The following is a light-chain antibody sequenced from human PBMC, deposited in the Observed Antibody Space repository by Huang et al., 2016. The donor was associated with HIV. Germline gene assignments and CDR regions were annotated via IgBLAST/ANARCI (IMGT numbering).Light chain of an antibody. CDR3: QQVNSYPLT. V-gene: IGKV1-9*01. CDR1: QGISSF. Sequence: IQLTQSPSSLSASVGDRVTITCRASQGISSFLAWYHQKPWKAPKLLIYAAYTLQSGVPARFSGSGSGTDFTLIISSLQPEDFATYYCQQVNSYPLTFGGGTKVEIK. CDR2: AAY. J-gene: IGKJ4*01.